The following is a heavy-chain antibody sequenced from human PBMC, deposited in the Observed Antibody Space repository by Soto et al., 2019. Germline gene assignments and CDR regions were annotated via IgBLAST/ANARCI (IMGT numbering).Heavy chain of an antibody. CDR3: SYIGDLPPSAVFST. D-gene: IGHD2-2*01. J-gene: IGHJ3*01. CDR2: VKSEAGGGKI. Sequence: EVQLVESGGGLVNPGGSLRLSCAASGITFTYSWMTWVRQAPGRGLEWVGRVKSEAGGGKIDDAAPVKVRFTISRDDSRRMLYVQMTRLKSADTAVNYCSYIGDLPPSAVFSTWGQGKVVNASS. V-gene: IGHV3-15*01. CDR1: GITFTYSW.